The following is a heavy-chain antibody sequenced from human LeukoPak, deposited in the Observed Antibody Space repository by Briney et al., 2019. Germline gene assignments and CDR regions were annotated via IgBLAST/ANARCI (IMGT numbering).Heavy chain of an antibody. CDR3: ARSHSRYYYGSGSYYKTRNWFDP. D-gene: IGHD3-10*01. J-gene: IGHJ5*02. CDR1: GGSISSNTYY. V-gene: IGHV4-39*07. CDR2: IDYSGGT. Sequence: SETLSLTCSVSGGSISSNTYYWGWIRQPPGKGLEWIGSIDYSGGTYFNPSLRSRVTISVDTSKNQFSLKLSSVTAADTAVYYCARSHSRYYYGSGSYYKTRNWFDPWGQGTLVTVSS.